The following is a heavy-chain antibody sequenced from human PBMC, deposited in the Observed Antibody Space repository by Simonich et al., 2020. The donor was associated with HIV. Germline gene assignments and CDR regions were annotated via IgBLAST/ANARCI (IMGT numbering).Heavy chain of an antibody. CDR1: GGSSHNYF. Sequence: QVQLQESGPGLVKPSETLSLTCIVSGGSSHNYFWSWILQPPGRGQEWVGYISNSARTNYNPSLKSRVTISVDTSKNQFSLKLNSVTAADTAVYYCARGGRHFDYWGQGTLVTVSS. J-gene: IGHJ4*02. V-gene: IGHV4-59*12. CDR3: ARGGRHFDY. CDR2: ISNSART.